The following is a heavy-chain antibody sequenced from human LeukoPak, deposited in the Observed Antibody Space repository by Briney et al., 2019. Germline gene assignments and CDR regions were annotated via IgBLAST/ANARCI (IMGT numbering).Heavy chain of an antibody. CDR1: GFTFHDHG. CDR3: AREEGRYFDC. CDR2: LNWNGDNT. Sequence: GGSLRLSCAASGFTFHDHGMSWVRQVPGKGLEWVSPLNWNGDNTGYADSVKGRFTISRDNAKKSLYLQMNSLTAEDTAYYYCAREEGRYFDCWGQGTLVTVSS. V-gene: IGHV3-20*04. J-gene: IGHJ4*02.